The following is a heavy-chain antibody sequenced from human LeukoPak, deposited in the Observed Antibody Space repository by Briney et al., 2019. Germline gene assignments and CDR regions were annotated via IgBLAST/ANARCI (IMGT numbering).Heavy chain of an antibody. J-gene: IGHJ4*02. CDR1: GFTFDDYA. Sequence: GGSLRLSCAASGFTFDDYAMHWVRQAPGKGLEWVSGISWNSGSIGYADSVKGRFTISRGNAKNSLYLQINSLRAEDTALYYCAKGKDYYDSSGFIDYWGQGTLVTVSS. D-gene: IGHD3-22*01. CDR2: ISWNSGSI. CDR3: AKGKDYYDSSGFIDY. V-gene: IGHV3-9*01.